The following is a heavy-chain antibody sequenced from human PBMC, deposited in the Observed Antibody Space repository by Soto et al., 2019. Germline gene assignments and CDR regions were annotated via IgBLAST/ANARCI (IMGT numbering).Heavy chain of an antibody. J-gene: IGHJ5*02. Sequence: EVQLVESGGGLIQPGGSLRLSCAASGFTVSRDYMSWVRQAPGKGLEWVSVIYTGGSTYYADSVKGRFTFSRDNSKNTLYPQMNSLRAEDTAVYYCTRAYGGNPALFDPWGQGTLVTVSS. D-gene: IGHD4-17*01. CDR2: IYTGGST. CDR1: GFTVSRDY. CDR3: TRAYGGNPALFDP. V-gene: IGHV3-53*01.